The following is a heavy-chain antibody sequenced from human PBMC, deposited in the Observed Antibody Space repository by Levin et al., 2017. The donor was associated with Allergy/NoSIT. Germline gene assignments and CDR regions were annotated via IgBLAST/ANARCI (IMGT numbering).Heavy chain of an antibody. CDR1: GFTFSSYW. V-gene: IGHV3-7*01. Sequence: GESLKISCAASGFTFSSYWMSWVRQAPGKGLEWVANIKQDGSEKYYVDSVKGRFTISRDNAKNSLYLQMNSLRAEDTAVYYCARVVVPAAIPVDYFDYWGQGTLVTVSS. J-gene: IGHJ4*02. CDR3: ARVVVPAAIPVDYFDY. D-gene: IGHD2-2*02. CDR2: IKQDGSEK.